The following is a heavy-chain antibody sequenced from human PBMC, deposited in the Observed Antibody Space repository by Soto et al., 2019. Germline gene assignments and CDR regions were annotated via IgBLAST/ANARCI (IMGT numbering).Heavy chain of an antibody. D-gene: IGHD6-6*01. V-gene: IGHV4-31*02. CDR2: IYYGGST. CDR1: GGSISSGVYP. Sequence: PSGTLLRTRSLSGGSISSGVYPRRWIRQHPGKGLEWSVYIYYGGSTYDNPSLKSRVTISVDTSKNQFSLKLSSVTAADTAVYYCARVQLGGHFDYWGQGTLVTVSS. CDR3: ARVQLGGHFDY. J-gene: IGHJ4*02.